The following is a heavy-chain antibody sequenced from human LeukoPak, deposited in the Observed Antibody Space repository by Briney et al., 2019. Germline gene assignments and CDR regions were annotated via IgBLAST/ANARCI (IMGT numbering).Heavy chain of an antibody. CDR2: INHSGST. D-gene: IGHD1-26*01. J-gene: IGHJ4*02. Sequence: SETLSLTCAVYGGSFSGYYWSWIRQPPGKGLEWIGEINHSGSTNHNPSFKSRVTISVDTSKNQFFLKLSSVTAADTAVYYCARGDSGSYYSLYFFDYWGQGTLVTVSS. CDR1: GGSFSGYY. V-gene: IGHV4-34*01. CDR3: ARGDSGSYYSLYFFDY.